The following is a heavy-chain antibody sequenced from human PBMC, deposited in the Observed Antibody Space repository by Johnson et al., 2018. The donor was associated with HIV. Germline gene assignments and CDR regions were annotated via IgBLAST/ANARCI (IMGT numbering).Heavy chain of an antibody. Sequence: QVQLVESGGGVVQPGRSLRLSCAASGFTFSSYAMHWVRQAPGKGLEWEAVISYDGSNKYYADSVKGRFTISRDNSKNTLYLQMNSLRAEDTAVYYCAKGGSYYVNAFDIWGQGTMVTVSS. CDR3: AKGGSYYVNAFDI. CDR2: ISYDGSNK. J-gene: IGHJ3*02. CDR1: GFTFSSYA. V-gene: IGHV3-30*14. D-gene: IGHD1-26*01.